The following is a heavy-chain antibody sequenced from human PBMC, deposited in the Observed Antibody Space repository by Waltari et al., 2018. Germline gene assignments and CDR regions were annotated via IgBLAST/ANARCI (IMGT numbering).Heavy chain of an antibody. CDR1: GYKFTGYY. CDR2: MSPDSGGT. J-gene: IGHJ3*02. Sequence: QLQREQSGAEENMLGASVNGSCKTSGYKFTGYYLHWVRLAPGQGLEWMGWMSPDSGGTSYAQKFQGWVTMTRDTSTSTAYMELSRLTSGDTAVYYCARGSVIGYYDSSASYTSLTIWGQGTTVTVSS. D-gene: IGHD3-22*01. V-gene: IGHV1-2*04. CDR3: ARGSVIGYYDSSASYTSLTI.